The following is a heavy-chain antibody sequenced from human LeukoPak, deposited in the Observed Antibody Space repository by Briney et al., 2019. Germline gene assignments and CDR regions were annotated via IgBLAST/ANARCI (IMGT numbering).Heavy chain of an antibody. CDR1: GGSFSGYY. D-gene: IGHD1-14*01. CDR3: ARDAPGSSEGFQH. CDR2: INHSGST. J-gene: IGHJ1*01. Sequence: KPSETLSLTCAVYGGSFSGYYWSWIRQPPGKGLEWIGEINHSGSTNYNPSLKSRVTISVDTSKNQFSLQLNSVTPEDTAVYYCARDAPGSSEGFQHWGQGTLVTVSS. V-gene: IGHV4-34*01.